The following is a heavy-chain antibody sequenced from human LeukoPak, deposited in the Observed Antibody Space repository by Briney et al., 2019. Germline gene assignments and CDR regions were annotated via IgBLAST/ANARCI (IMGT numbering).Heavy chain of an antibody. CDR2: IFHTGHT. J-gene: IGHJ4*02. CDR1: GGSISSGDFP. V-gene: IGHV4-30-2*01. D-gene: IGHD3-10*01. CDR3: ARGFYGAGGQFDY. Sequence: SETLSLTCAVSGGSISSGDFPWSWIRQPPGKSLEWIGYIFHTGHTSYNPSLKSRVTISVDMSKNQLSLRLTSVTAADTAVYYCARGFYGAGGQFDYWGQGTLVTVSS.